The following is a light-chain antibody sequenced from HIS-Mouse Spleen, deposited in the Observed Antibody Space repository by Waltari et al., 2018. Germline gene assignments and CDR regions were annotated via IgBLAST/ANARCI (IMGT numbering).Light chain of an antibody. V-gene: IGKV1-9*01. CDR3: QQLNSYPPT. CDR2: AAS. Sequence: DIQLTQSPSFLSASLGYRVTLTCRASQGISSYLAWYQQKPGKAPKLLIYAASTLQSGVPSRFSGSGSGTEFTLTISSLQPEDFATYYCQQLNSYPPTFGQGTKVEIK. CDR1: QGISSY. J-gene: IGKJ1*01.